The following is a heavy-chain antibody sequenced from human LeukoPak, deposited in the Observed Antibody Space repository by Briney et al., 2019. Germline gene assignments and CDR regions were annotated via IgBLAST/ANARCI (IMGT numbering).Heavy chain of an antibody. CDR3: ARGSPQLWPSTLGY. CDR1: GFTFSSYG. J-gene: IGHJ4*02. V-gene: IGHV3-30*03. Sequence: GGSLRLSCAASGFTFSSYGMHWVRQAPGKGLEWVAVISYDGNNKYYADSVKGRFTISRDNSKNTLYLQMNSLRAEDTAVYYCARGSPQLWPSTLGYWGQGTLVTVSS. D-gene: IGHD5-18*01. CDR2: ISYDGNNK.